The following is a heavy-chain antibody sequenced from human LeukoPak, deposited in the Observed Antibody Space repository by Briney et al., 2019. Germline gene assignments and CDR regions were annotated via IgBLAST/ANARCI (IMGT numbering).Heavy chain of an antibody. Sequence: PSETLSLTCTVSGGSISSGGYYWSWIRQPPGKGLEWIGEINHSGSTNYNPSLKSRVTISVDTSKNQFSLKLSSVTAADTAVYYCARGGAVAIAVWGQGTLVTVSS. J-gene: IGHJ4*02. CDR1: GGSISSGGYY. CDR2: INHSGST. CDR3: ARGGAVAIAV. V-gene: IGHV4-39*07. D-gene: IGHD6-19*01.